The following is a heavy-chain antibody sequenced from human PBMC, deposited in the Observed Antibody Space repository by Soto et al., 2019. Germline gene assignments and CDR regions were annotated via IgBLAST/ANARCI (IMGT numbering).Heavy chain of an antibody. Sequence: QVQLVQSGAEMQQPGASVRVSCKASGGTFSKYAFSWVRQAPGQGLEWLGGTIPMFGTPNYAQKFQGRVAISADESTATVYMELSGRRSEDTAVYFGARPLRDRNYYYGMAVWGQGTTVTVSS. D-gene: IGHD4-17*01. CDR1: GGTFSKYA. J-gene: IGHJ6*01. CDR2: TIPMFGTP. V-gene: IGHV1-69*01. CDR3: ARPLRDRNYYYGMAV.